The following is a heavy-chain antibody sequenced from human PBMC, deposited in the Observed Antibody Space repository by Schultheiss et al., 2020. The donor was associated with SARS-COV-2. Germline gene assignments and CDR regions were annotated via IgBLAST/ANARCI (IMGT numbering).Heavy chain of an antibody. J-gene: IGHJ3*02. Sequence: GGSLRLSCAASGFTFSSYAMHWVRQAPGKGLEWVAVIWYDGSNKYYADSVKGRFTISRDNSKNTLYLQMNSLRAEDTAVYYCAKDNIVVVPAARDAFDIWGQGTMVTVSS. CDR3: AKDNIVVVPAARDAFDI. D-gene: IGHD2-2*01. V-gene: IGHV3-30*07. CDR1: GFTFSSYA. CDR2: IWYDGSNK.